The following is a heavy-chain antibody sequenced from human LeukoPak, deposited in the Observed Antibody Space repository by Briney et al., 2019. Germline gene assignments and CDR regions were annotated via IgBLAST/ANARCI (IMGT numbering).Heavy chain of an antibody. CDR1: GFTFSTYW. D-gene: IGHD2-15*01. V-gene: IGHV3-7*01. Sequence: GGSLRLSCAASGFTFSTYWMSWVRQAPGKGLEWVANINQDGSDKYYVDSVKGRFTISRDNAKNSLYLQMNSLRAEDTAVYYCARPRYCSRGNCYSDYWGQGALVTVSS. CDR3: ARPRYCSRGNCYSDY. J-gene: IGHJ4*02. CDR2: INQDGSDK.